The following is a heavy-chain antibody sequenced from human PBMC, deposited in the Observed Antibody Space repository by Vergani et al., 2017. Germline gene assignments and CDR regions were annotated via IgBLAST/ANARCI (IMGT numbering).Heavy chain of an antibody. V-gene: IGHV3-23*04. D-gene: IGHD3-10*01. J-gene: IGHJ4*02. Sequence: EVQLVESGGGLVPPGRSLRLSCAASGFSFGDHAMNWVRQAPGKGLEWVSGISGSGVSAYYTNTVKGRFTISRDNSKNMLFLQMNNLRTEDTAIYYCAKQYFVSGNYLFDYGGQGTLVTVSS. CDR1: GFSFGDHA. CDR3: AKQYFVSGNYLFDY. CDR2: ISGSGVSA.